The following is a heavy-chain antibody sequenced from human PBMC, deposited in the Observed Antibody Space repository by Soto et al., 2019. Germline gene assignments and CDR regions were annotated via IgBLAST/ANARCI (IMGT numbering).Heavy chain of an antibody. V-gene: IGHV3-74*01. CDR1: GFTFSSYW. CDR3: ARGDGDYYDGNRYLGRH. Sequence: EVQLVESGGGLVQPGGSLRLSCAASGFTFSSYWMHWVRQAPGKGLVWVSRIKSDGSGTSYADSVKGRLTISRDNAKNTLCMEMNSLRAENTAVYYCARGDGDYYDGNRYLGRHWGQGTLVTVSP. CDR2: IKSDGSGT. D-gene: IGHD3-22*01. J-gene: IGHJ4*02.